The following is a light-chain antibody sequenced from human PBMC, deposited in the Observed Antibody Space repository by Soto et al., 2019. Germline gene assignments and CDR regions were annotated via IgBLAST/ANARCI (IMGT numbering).Light chain of an antibody. CDR1: QTVNNNY. J-gene: IGKJ2*01. V-gene: IGKV3-20*01. Sequence: FVLTQSPGTLSLSPGERATLSCRASQTVNNNYLAWYQQKRGQAPRLLIYGVSSRATDVPDRFSGSGSGTDFTLTISRLEPEDVAVYYCQQYGTSRVTFGQGTILEIK. CDR3: QQYGTSRVT. CDR2: GVS.